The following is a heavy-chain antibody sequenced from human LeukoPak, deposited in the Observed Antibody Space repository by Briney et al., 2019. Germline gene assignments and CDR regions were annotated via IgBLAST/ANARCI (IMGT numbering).Heavy chain of an antibody. CDR3: AKELSEMATISPFDY. D-gene: IGHD5-24*01. V-gene: IGHV3-23*01. CDR2: MSGSGGST. Sequence: GGSLRLSCVPSGFTFSGYAMSWVRQAPGKGLEWVSAMSGSGGSTYYADSVKGRFTISRDNSKNTLYLRMNSLRAEDTAVYYCAKELSEMATISPFDYWGQGTLVTVSS. CDR1: GFTFSGYA. J-gene: IGHJ4*02.